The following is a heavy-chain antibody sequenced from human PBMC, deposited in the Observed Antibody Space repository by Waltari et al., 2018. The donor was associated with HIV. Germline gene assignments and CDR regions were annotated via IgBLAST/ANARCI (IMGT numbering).Heavy chain of an antibody. D-gene: IGHD3-3*01. V-gene: IGHV3-23*01. CDR1: GFTFNNYA. Sequence: EVQVLEAGGGVGQPRGSLRLSCEASGFTFNNYAMNWTRQAPGKGLEWVSGSSGSGGTAYYADSVKVRVTIFRDNSKNTLYLQMSSLRSEDTAISFCAKGDFGVVIGYFAYWGQGTLVTVSS. J-gene: IGHJ4*02. CDR2: SSGSGGTA. CDR3: AKGDFGVVIGYFAY.